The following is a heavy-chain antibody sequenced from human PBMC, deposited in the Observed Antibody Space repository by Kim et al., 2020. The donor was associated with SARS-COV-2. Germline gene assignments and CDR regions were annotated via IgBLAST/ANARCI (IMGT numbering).Heavy chain of an antibody. Sequence: SETLSLTCTVSGGSVSSGSYYWSWIRQPPGKGLEWIGYIYHSGSTNYSPSLKSRVSASVDTSKNQFSLRLSSVTAADTAVYYCARGGGRGDYDIWSGYFAHWFDPWGQGTLVTVSS. CDR2: IYHSGST. J-gene: IGHJ5*02. CDR1: GGSVSSGSYY. CDR3: ARGGGRGDYDIWSGYFAHWFDP. D-gene: IGHD3-3*01. V-gene: IGHV4-61*01.